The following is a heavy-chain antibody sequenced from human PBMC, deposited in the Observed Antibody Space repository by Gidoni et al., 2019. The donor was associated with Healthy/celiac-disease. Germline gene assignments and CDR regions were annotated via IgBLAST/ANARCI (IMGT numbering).Heavy chain of an antibody. CDR2: MSGSGGST. J-gene: IGHJ5*02. CDR1: GFTFSSYA. V-gene: IGHV3-23*01. CDR3: AKDQYGELPQNWFDP. Sequence: EVQLLESGGGLVQPGGSLRLSCAASGFTFSSYAMSWVRQAPGKGLEWVSAMSGSGGSTYYADSVKGRFTISRDNYKNTLYLQMNSLRAEDTAVYYCAKDQYGELPQNWFDPWGQGTLVTVSS. D-gene: IGHD4-17*01.